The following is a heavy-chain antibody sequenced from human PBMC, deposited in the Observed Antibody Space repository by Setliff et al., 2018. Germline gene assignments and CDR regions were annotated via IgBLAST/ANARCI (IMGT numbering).Heavy chain of an antibody. CDR2: INQDGSEI. CDR3: ARVFTILGVGAYYFDS. Sequence: LRLSCAASEFIFTNYWMSWVRRAPGKGLEWVANINQDGSEIYSVDSVKGRFTFSRDNAKNSLYLQMNSLRAEDTAVYYCARVFTILGVGAYYFDSWGQGTLVTVSS. D-gene: IGHD3-3*01. V-gene: IGHV3-7*01. CDR1: EFIFTNYW. J-gene: IGHJ4*02.